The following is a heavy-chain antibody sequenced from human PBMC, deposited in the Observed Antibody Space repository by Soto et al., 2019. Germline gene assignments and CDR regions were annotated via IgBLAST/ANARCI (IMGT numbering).Heavy chain of an antibody. J-gene: IGHJ3*02. CDR1: GGSFSGYY. D-gene: IGHD2-15*01. CDR3: ARGPTSKDIVVVVAAPHHDAFDI. V-gene: IGHV4-34*01. Sequence: QVQLQQWGAGLLKPSETLSLTCAVYGGSFSGYYWSWIRQPPGKGLEWIGEINHSGSTNYNPSLKSRVTISVDTSKNQFSLKLSSVTAADTAVYYCARGPTSKDIVVVVAAPHHDAFDIWGQGTMVTVSS. CDR2: INHSGST.